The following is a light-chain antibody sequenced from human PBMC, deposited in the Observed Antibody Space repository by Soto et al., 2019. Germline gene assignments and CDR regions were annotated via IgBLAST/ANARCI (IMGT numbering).Light chain of an antibody. V-gene: IGKV1-6*01. Sequence: AIQMTQSPSSLSASVGDRVTITCRASQGIRNDLGWYQHKPGRAPKLLIYSSSSLQSGVPSRFNGSGSGTDFTLSISSLQPEDFATYYCLQDYTYPWTFGQGTKVEVK. CDR3: LQDYTYPWT. CDR2: SSS. J-gene: IGKJ1*01. CDR1: QGIRND.